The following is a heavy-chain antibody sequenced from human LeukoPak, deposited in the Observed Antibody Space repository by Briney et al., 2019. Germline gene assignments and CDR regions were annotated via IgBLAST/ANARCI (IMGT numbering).Heavy chain of an antibody. V-gene: IGHV4-39*07. CDR3: ASVSVWELATHTGGSFDY. J-gene: IGHJ4*02. D-gene: IGHD1-26*01. CDR2: IYYSGST. Sequence: SETLSLTCTVSGGSISSSSYYWGWIRQPPGKGLEWIGSIYYSGSTYYNPSLKSRLTISVDTSKNQFSLTLNSVTAADTAVYYCASVSVWELATHTGGSFDYWGRGILVTVSS. CDR1: GGSISSSSYY.